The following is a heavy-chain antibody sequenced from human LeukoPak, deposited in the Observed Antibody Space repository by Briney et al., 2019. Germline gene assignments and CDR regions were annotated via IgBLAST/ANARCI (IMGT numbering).Heavy chain of an antibody. CDR2: IDPSDSYT. CDR1: GYSFTSYW. J-gene: IGHJ4*02. Sequence: GESLKISCKGSGYSFTSYWISWVRQMPGKGLEWMGRIDPSDSYTNYSPSFQGHVTISADKSISTAYLQWSSLKASDTAMYYCASSYGSGSTMFDYWGQGTLVTVSS. V-gene: IGHV5-10-1*01. D-gene: IGHD3-10*01. CDR3: ASSYGSGSTMFDY.